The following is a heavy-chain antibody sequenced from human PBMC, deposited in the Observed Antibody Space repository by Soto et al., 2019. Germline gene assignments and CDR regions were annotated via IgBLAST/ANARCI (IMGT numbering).Heavy chain of an antibody. CDR1: GYTFTSYG. CDR3: ASGWFGEFVYYFDY. V-gene: IGHV1-18*01. J-gene: IGHJ4*02. Sequence: GASVKVSCTASGYTFTSYGISWVRQAPGQGLEWMGWISVYNGNTNYAQKLQGRVTMTTDTSTSTAYMELRSLRSDDTAVYYCASGWFGEFVYYFDYWGQGTLVTAPQ. CDR2: ISVYNGNT. D-gene: IGHD3-10*01.